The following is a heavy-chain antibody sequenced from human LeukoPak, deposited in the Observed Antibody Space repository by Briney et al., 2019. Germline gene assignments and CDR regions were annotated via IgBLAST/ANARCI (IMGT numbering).Heavy chain of an antibody. CDR3: ARHSIAARGYYYYMDV. J-gene: IGHJ6*03. Sequence: SETLSLTCTVSGGSISSSSYYWGWIRQPPGKGLEWIGNIYYNGSTYYNPSLKSRVTISVDTSKNQFSLKLSSVTAADTAVYYCARHSIAARGYYYYMDVWGKGTTVTVSS. CDR1: GGSISSSSYY. CDR2: IYYNGST. D-gene: IGHD6-6*01. V-gene: IGHV4-39*01.